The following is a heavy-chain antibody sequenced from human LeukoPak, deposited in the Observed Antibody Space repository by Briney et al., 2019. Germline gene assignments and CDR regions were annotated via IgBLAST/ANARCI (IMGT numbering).Heavy chain of an antibody. V-gene: IGHV3-23*01. D-gene: IGHD6-19*01. Sequence: PGGSLRLSCAASGFTFSSYAMSWVRQAPGKGVEWVSAFSGSGGSTYYADSVKGRFTISRDNSKNTLYLQMNSLRAEDTAVYYCAKDRRRIAVAGISPFDYWGQGTLVTVSS. CDR3: AKDRRRIAVAGISPFDY. CDR2: FSGSGGST. J-gene: IGHJ4*02. CDR1: GFTFSSYA.